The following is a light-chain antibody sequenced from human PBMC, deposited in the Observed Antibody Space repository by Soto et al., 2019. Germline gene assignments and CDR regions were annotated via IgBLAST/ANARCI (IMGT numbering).Light chain of an antibody. J-gene: IGKJ1*01. CDR1: QSISSW. Sequence: DFQMYMSLSTRCASVGDRVSITCRASQSISSWLAWYQQKPGKAPKLLIYDASSLESGVPSRFSGSGSGTEFTLTISSLQSEDFAVYYCQQYNKWPPWTFGQGTKVDIK. CDR2: DAS. CDR3: QQYNKWPPWT. V-gene: IGKV1-5*01.